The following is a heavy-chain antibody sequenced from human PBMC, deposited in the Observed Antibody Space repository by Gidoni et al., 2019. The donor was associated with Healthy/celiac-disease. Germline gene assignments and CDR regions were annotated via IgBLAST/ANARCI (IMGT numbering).Heavy chain of an antibody. Sequence: EVQLVESGGGLVKPGGSLRLSCAASGFTFSSYSMNWVRQAPGKGLEWVSSISSSSSYIYYADSVKGRFTISRDNAKNSLYLQMNSLRAEDTAVYYCARVRGAVAGFDYWGQGTLVTVSS. CDR2: ISSSSSYI. V-gene: IGHV3-21*01. D-gene: IGHD6-19*01. CDR1: GFTFSSYS. CDR3: ARVRGAVAGFDY. J-gene: IGHJ4*02.